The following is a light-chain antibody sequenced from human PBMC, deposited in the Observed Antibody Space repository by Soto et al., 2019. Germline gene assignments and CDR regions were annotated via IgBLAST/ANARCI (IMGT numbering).Light chain of an antibody. CDR3: QQYNSYST. Sequence: DIQMTQSPSTLSASVGDRVTITCRASQRISSWLAWYQQKPGKAPKLLIYDASSLESGVPSRFSGSGSGTEFTLAISRLQPDDFATYYCQQYNSYSTFGQGTKLEIK. CDR2: DAS. CDR1: QRISSW. J-gene: IGKJ2*01. V-gene: IGKV1-5*01.